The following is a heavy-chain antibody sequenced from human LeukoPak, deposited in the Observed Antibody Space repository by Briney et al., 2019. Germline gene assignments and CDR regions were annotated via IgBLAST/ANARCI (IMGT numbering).Heavy chain of an antibody. CDR2: ISYDGSNK. CDR1: GFTFSSYA. D-gene: IGHD2-15*01. Sequence: GGSLRLSCAASGFTFSSYAMHWVRQAPGKGLEWVAVISYDGSNKYYADSVKGRFTISRDNSKNTLYLQMNSLRAEDTAVYYCARDRVVVVVAATGAYWGQGTLVTVSS. J-gene: IGHJ4*02. V-gene: IGHV3-30*04. CDR3: ARDRVVVVVAATGAY.